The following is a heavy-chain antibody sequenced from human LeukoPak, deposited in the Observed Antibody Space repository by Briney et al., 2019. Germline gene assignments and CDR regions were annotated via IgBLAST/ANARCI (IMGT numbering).Heavy chain of an antibody. D-gene: IGHD1-26*01. V-gene: IGHV4-34*01. CDR3: ARGAQWEPFYYFDY. J-gene: IGHJ4*02. CDR1: GGSFSGYY. CDR2: INHSGST. Sequence: SETLSLTCAVYGGSFSGYYWSWIRQPPGKGLEWIGEINHSGSTNYNPPLKSRVAISVDTSKNQLSLELSSVTAADTAVYYFARGAQWEPFYYFDYWGQGTLVTVSP.